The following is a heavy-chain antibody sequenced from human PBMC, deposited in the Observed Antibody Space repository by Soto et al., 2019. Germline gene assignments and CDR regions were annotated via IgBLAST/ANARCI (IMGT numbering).Heavy chain of an antibody. CDR1: GYSFMKYG. CDR2: ISPYSGYT. Sequence: ASVKVSCKGFGYSFMKYGINWVRQAPGQGLEWVGWISPYSGYTHSAQKFHGRLTLTTDTAASTAYMELRILRPADTALYYCAREASVLIPAAQPSRFDSWGQGTLVTGLL. J-gene: IGHJ4*02. V-gene: IGHV1-18*01. D-gene: IGHD2-2*01. CDR3: AREASVLIPAAQPSRFDS.